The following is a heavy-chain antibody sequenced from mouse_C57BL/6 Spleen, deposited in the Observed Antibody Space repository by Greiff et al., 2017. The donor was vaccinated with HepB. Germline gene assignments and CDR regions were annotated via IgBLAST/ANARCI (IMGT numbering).Heavy chain of an antibody. CDR1: GYTFTSYW. Sequence: VKLQQPGAELVKPGASVKLSCKASGYTFTSYWMQWVKQRPGQGLEWIGEIDPSDSYTNYNQKFKGKATLTVDTSSSTAYMQLSSLTSEDSAVYYCARSSDYPWFAYWGQGTLVTVSA. CDR2: IDPSDSYT. D-gene: IGHD3-2*02. V-gene: IGHV1-50*01. CDR3: ARSSDYPWFAY. J-gene: IGHJ3*01.